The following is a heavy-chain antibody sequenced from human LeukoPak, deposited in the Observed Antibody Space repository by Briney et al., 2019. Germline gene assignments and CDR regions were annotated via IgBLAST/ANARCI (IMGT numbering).Heavy chain of an antibody. CDR3: ARTRFLEWNVDYDY. Sequence: SETLSLTCTVSGGSISSSSYYWGWIRQPPGKGLEWIGSIYYSGSTYYNLSLKSRVTISVDTSKNQFSLKLSSVTAADTAVYYCARTRFLEWNVDYDYWGQGTLVTVSS. CDR2: IYYSGST. V-gene: IGHV4-39*01. J-gene: IGHJ4*02. D-gene: IGHD3-3*01. CDR1: GGSISSSSYY.